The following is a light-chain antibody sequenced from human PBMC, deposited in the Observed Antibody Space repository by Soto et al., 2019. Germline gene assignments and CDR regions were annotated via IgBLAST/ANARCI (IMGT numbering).Light chain of an antibody. Sequence: QSVLTQPPSASGSPGQSVAVSCTGTSSDVGGHDLVSWYQQHPGKAPKLMIYEVYKRPSGVPDRFSGSKSGNTASLIVSGLQADDEADYYCSSYSTSSTLIFGGGTKVTVL. CDR1: SSDVGGHDL. CDR2: EVY. V-gene: IGLV2-8*01. CDR3: SSYSTSSTLI. J-gene: IGLJ2*01.